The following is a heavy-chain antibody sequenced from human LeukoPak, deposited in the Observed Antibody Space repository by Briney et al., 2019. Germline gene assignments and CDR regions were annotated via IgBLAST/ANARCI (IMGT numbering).Heavy chain of an antibody. V-gene: IGHV3-48*01. CDR2: IGGGSRTI. J-gene: IGHJ2*01. D-gene: IGHD4-11*01. CDR1: GFTFSSYS. CDR3: ARAVTTGYFDL. Sequence: GGSLRLSCAASGFTFSSYSMNWVRQAPGKGLEWVSYIGGGSRTIYYADSVKGRFTISRDNAKNSLYLQMNSLRAEDTAVYYCARAVTTGYFDLWGRGTLVTVSS.